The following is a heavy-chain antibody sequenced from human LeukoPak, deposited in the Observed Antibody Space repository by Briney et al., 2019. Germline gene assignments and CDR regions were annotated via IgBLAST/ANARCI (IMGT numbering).Heavy chain of an antibody. CDR2: ICPGDSNT. CDR3: ARIVPSVGATDT. V-gene: IGHV5-51*01. J-gene: IGHJ5*02. Sequence: GESLKISCKGSGFDFTVHWIAWVRQMPGKGLEWMGIICPGDSNTKYSPSFRGQVTISADKSITTAYLQWSSLKASDTAMYYCARIVPSVGATDTWGQGTLVTVSS. CDR1: GFDFTVHW. D-gene: IGHD1-26*01.